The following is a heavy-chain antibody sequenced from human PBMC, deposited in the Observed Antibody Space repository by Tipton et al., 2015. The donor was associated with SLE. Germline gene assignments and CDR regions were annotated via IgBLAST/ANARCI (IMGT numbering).Heavy chain of an antibody. J-gene: IGHJ3*02. D-gene: IGHD3-10*01. Sequence: PGLVKPSETLSLTCTVSGDSVSSYYWSWIRQPAGKGLEWIGRIYTSGSTNYNPSLKSRVTISVDTSKNQFSLKLTSVTAADTAVYYCARNPITMVRGVIPGAFDIWGQGTMVTVSS. V-gene: IGHV4-4*07. CDR3: ARNPITMVRGVIPGAFDI. CDR1: GDSVSSYY. CDR2: IYTSGST.